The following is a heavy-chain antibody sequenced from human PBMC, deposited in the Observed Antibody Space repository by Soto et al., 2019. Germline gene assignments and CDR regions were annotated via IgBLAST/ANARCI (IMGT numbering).Heavy chain of an antibody. V-gene: IGHV3-74*01. J-gene: IGHJ4*02. CDR3: VRDLSVTTKFDS. CDR1: GFTFSSYW. D-gene: IGHD4-17*01. CDR2: DNGDGTTT. Sequence: EVHLVESGGGLVQPGGSLRVSCAASGFTFSSYWMHWVRQAPGKGLVWVSRDNGDGTTTGYAGFVKGRFSISRDSANNTLYQKMNSLRAEDTAVYYCVRDLSVTTKFDSWGQGTLVTVSS.